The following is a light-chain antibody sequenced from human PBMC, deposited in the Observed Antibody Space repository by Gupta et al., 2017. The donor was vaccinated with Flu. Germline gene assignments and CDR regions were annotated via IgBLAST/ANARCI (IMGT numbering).Light chain of an antibody. Sequence: EIQMPHSLGPLSVYPRESATLSCRASQSIGSNLAWYQQKPGQAPRLLIFRASIRATGIPAKFSGSGSGTDFTLTISSLQSEDFAVYYCQQYDHWPPITFGQGTRLEIK. J-gene: IGKJ5*01. CDR3: QQYDHWPPIT. CDR1: QSIGSN. V-gene: IGKV3-15*01. CDR2: RAS.